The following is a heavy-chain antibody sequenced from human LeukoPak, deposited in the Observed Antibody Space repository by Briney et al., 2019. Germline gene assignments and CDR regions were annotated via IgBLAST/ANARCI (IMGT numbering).Heavy chain of an antibody. CDR1: GLTSSSYA. D-gene: IGHD2-2*01. V-gene: IGHV3-15*01. CDR2: IQGGTDGRTT. CDR3: ATYPLGYFRDPACYAPLHN. J-gene: IGHJ4*02. Sequence: GGCLRLSCEASGLTSSSYAMSCVSQAPGHCLEWVGRIQGGTDGRTTAYAAAVNGRFIISRDDSINTLYLQMNSLKSEDTAVYYCATYPLGYFRDPACYAPLHNWGQGTLVTVSS.